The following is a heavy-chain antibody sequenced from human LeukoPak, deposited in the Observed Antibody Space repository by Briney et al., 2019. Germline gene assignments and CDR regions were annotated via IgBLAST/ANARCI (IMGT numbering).Heavy chain of an antibody. CDR2: IYYSGST. J-gene: IGHJ5*02. Sequence: SETLSLTCTVSGGSISSYYWSWIRQPPGKGLEWTGYIYYSGSTNYNPSLKSRVTISVDTSKNQFSLKLSSVTAADTAVYYCARGHDSWSGYYQGFDPWGQGTLVTVSS. CDR1: GGSISSYY. D-gene: IGHD3-3*01. V-gene: IGHV4-59*01. CDR3: ARGHDSWSGYYQGFDP.